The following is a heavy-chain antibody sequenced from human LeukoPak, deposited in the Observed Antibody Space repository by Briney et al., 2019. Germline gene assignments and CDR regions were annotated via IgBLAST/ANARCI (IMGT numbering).Heavy chain of an antibody. CDR2: IYYSGST. CDR1: GGSISSSSYY. CDR3: ARQSRDGYNYKGNHFDY. D-gene: IGHD5-24*01. V-gene: IGHV4-39*01. Sequence: PSETLSLTCTVSGGSISSSSYYWGWIRRPPGKGLEWIGSIYYSGSTYYNPSLKSRVTISVDTSKNQFSLKLSSVTAADTAVYYCARQSRDGYNYKGNHFDYWGQGTLVTVSS. J-gene: IGHJ4*02.